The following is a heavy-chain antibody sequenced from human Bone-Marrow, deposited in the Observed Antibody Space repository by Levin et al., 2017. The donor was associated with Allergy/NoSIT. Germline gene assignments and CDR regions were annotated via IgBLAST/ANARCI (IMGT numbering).Heavy chain of an antibody. CDR2: INPNTGGT. J-gene: IGHJ6*03. CDR1: GYIFTDYY. CDR3: AGGIASGGKTYYYYYRDV. V-gene: IGHV1-2*02. Sequence: ASVKVSCKASGYIFTDYYMHWVRQAPGQGLEWMGWINPNTGGTSYSQNFQGRVTMTRDTSISTAYMDLSSLRSDDTAVYYCAGGIASGGKTYYYYYRDVWGRGTTVAVSS. D-gene: IGHD6-13*01.